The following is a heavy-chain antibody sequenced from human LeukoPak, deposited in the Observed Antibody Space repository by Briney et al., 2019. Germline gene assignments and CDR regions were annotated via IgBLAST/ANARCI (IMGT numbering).Heavy chain of an antibody. D-gene: IGHD3-22*01. CDR1: GYTFIAYD. Sequence: ASVKVSCKASGYTFIAYDINWVRQATGQGLEWMGWMNPNNGNTGYAQKFQGRVTITRNTSISTAYMELSSLRSEDTAVYYCARVVLDSSGYLGDYWGQGTLVTVSS. J-gene: IGHJ4*02. CDR2: MNPNNGNT. CDR3: ARVVLDSSGYLGDY. V-gene: IGHV1-8*03.